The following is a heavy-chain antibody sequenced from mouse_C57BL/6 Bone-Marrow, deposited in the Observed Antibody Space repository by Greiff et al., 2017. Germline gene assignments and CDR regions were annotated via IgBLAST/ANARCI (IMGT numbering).Heavy chain of an antibody. D-gene: IGHD1-1*01. Sequence: EVQLQQSGPELVKPGASVKISCKASGYTFTDYYMNWVKQSHGKSLEWIGDINPNNGGTSYNQKFKGKATLTVDKSSSTAYMELRSLTSEDSAVYYCARRIVTTVPPCGYWGQGTLVTVSA. V-gene: IGHV1-26*01. CDR2: INPNNGGT. CDR1: GYTFTDYY. CDR3: ARRIVTTVPPCGY. J-gene: IGHJ3*01.